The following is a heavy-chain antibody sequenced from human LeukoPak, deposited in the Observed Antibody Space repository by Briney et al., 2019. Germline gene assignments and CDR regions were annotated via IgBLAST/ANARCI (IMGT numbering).Heavy chain of an antibody. Sequence: PGGSLRLSCAASGFTFSSYAMHWVRQAPGKGLEWAAVISYDGSNKYYADSVKGRFTISRDNSKNTLYLQMNSLRAEDTAVYYCARVSLRGCCGGDPLDYWGQGTLVTVSS. CDR3: ARVSLRGCCGGDPLDY. CDR1: GFTFSSYA. CDR2: ISYDGSNK. V-gene: IGHV3-30-3*01. J-gene: IGHJ4*02. D-gene: IGHD2-21*02.